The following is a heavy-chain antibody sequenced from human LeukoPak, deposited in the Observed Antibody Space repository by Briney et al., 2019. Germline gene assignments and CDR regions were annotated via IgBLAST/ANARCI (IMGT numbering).Heavy chain of an antibody. Sequence: GGSLRLSCAASGFSFSTYSMNRVRQAPGKGLEWVSYISGSSGTIYYADSVKGRFTMSRDNAKNSLYLQMNSLRAEDTAVYYCARISDSFYMDVWGKGTTVTVSS. V-gene: IGHV3-48*01. CDR1: GFSFSTYS. CDR2: ISGSSGTI. D-gene: IGHD2-21*01. J-gene: IGHJ6*03. CDR3: ARISDSFYMDV.